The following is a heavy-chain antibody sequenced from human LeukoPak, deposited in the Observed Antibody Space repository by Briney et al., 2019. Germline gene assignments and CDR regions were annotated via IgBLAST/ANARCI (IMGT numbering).Heavy chain of an antibody. V-gene: IGHV4-39*07. Sequence: SETLSLTCTVSGGSISSSSYYWGWIRQPPGKGLEWIGSIYYSGSTYYNPSLQSRVTISIDTSKNQFSLKLRFVTAADTAVYYCARVRCSGGSCPYYYYYYYMDVWGKGTTVTVSS. J-gene: IGHJ6*03. CDR1: GGSISSSSYY. D-gene: IGHD2-15*01. CDR2: IYYSGST. CDR3: ARVRCSGGSCPYYYYYYYMDV.